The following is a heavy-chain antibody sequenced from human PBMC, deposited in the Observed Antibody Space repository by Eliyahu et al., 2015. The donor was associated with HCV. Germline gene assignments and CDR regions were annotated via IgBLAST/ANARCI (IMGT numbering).Heavy chain of an antibody. D-gene: IGHD3-10*01. CDR2: ISGSGGST. CDR1: GFTFSSYA. CDR3: AKEVRGSGSYLLRPQSPDWFDP. J-gene: IGHJ5*02. V-gene: IGHV3-23*01. Sequence: EVQLLESGGGLVQPGGSLRLSCAXSGFTFSSYAMSWVRQAPGKGLEWVSAISGSGGSTYYADSVKGRFTISRDNSKNTLYLQMNSLRAEDTAVYYCAKEVRGSGSYLLRPQSPDWFDPWGQGTLVTVSS.